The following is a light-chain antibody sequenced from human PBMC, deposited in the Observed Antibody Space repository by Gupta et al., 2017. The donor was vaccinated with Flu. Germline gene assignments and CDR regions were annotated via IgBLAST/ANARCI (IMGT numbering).Light chain of an antibody. Sequence: VTISCAGTASNIGRNTVHWYQQLPRPTPKLLIYTNNQRPSGLPDSFSGSKSATSASLAIIWLQPEDDADYYCASRDDSLNGGVFGGGIKLTVL. CDR3: ASRDDSLNGGV. J-gene: IGLJ3*02. CDR1: ASNIGRNT. V-gene: IGLV1-44*01. CDR2: TNN.